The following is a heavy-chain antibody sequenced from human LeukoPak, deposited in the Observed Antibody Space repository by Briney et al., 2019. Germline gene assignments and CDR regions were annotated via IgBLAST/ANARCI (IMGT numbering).Heavy chain of an antibody. J-gene: IGHJ1*01. CDR2: ISGRSSTI. V-gene: IGHV3-48*01. D-gene: IGHD5-12*01. CDR3: VRDWDVVASH. Sequence: GGSLRLSCAASAFTFSDYSMNWVRQAPGKGLEWVSYISGRSSTIYYADSVKGRFTISRDNAQNTLFLQMNSLTVDDTGVYYCVRDWDVVASHWGQGTLVTVSS. CDR1: AFTFSDYS.